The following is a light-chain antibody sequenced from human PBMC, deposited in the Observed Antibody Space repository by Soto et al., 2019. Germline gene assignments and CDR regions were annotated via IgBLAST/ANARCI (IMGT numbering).Light chain of an antibody. Sequence: EIVLTQSPATLSLSPGERATLSCRDSRSVSSYLAWYQQKPGQAPRLLIYDASNRATGIPARFSGSGSGTDFTLTISSPEPEDFAVYYCQPRSNWPPYTFGQGTKLEIK. V-gene: IGKV3-11*01. J-gene: IGKJ2*01. CDR1: RSVSSY. CDR2: DAS. CDR3: QPRSNWPPYT.